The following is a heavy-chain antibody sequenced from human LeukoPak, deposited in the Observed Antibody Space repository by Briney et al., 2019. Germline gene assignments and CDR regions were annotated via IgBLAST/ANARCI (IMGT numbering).Heavy chain of an antibody. Sequence: QPGGSLRLSCAASGFTFSSYAMSWVRQAPGKGLEWVSAISGSGGSTYYADSVKGRFTISRDNSKNTLYLQMNSLRAEDAAVYYCAKDSSGYFFPLDYWGQGTLVTVSS. D-gene: IGHD3-22*01. CDR2: ISGSGGST. V-gene: IGHV3-23*01. CDR1: GFTFSSYA. CDR3: AKDSSGYFFPLDY. J-gene: IGHJ4*02.